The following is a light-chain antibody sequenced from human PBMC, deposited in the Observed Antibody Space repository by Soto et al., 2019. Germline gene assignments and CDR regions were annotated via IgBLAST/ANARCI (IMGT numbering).Light chain of an antibody. CDR2: GAS. CDR3: QQYGSSRWT. CDR1: QSVSSNY. V-gene: IGKV3-20*01. Sequence: DIVLTQSPGTLSLSPGERATLSCRASQSVSSNYLAWYQQKPCQAPRPLIFGASSRATGIPDRFSGSGSGTDFTLTISRLEPEEFAVYHCQQYGSSRWTFGQGTKVEIK. J-gene: IGKJ1*01.